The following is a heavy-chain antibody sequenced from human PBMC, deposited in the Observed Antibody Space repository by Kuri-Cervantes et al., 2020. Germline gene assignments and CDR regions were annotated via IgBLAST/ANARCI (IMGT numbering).Heavy chain of an antibody. CDR3: ARGDGYNSDAFDY. CDR2: ISYDGSNK. J-gene: IGHJ4*02. Sequence: GGSLRLSCAASGFTFSSYGMHWVRQAPGKGLEWVAVISYDGSNKYYADSVKGRFTISRENAKNSLYLQMNSLRAGDTAVYYCARGDGYNSDAFDYWGQGTLVTVSS. D-gene: IGHD5-24*01. CDR1: GFTFSSYG. V-gene: IGHV3-30*03.